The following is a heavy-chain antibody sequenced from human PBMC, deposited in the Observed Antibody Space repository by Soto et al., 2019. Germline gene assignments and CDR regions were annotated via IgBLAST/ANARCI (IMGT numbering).Heavy chain of an antibody. CDR2: VYHSGTT. CDR3: AVPGRGDFDY. Sequence: PSETLSLTCAVSGASIGTNNWWSWVRQPPGKGLEWIGEVYHSGTTNCNLSLKSRVTISIDKSKNQFSLTLTSMTAADTALYYCAVPGRGDFDYWSQGTLVTV. CDR1: GASIGTNNW. V-gene: IGHV4-4*02. J-gene: IGHJ4*02. D-gene: IGHD5-12*01.